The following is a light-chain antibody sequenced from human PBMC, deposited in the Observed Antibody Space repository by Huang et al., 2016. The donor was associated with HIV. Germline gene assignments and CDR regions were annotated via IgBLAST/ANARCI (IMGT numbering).Light chain of an antibody. CDR2: AAS. V-gene: IGKV1-39*01. Sequence: DIQMTQSPSSLSASVGDRVTITCRASQDISIYVNWYHHKPWEAPKLLIYAASNLQSGIPSRFSGSGSGTDFTLTIRGLQAEDFATYYCQQSYSVPRTFGPGTTVDIK. CDR1: QDISIY. CDR3: QQSYSVPRT. J-gene: IGKJ3*01.